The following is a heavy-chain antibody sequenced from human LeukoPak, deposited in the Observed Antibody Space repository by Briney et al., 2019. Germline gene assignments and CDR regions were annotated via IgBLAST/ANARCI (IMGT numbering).Heavy chain of an antibody. V-gene: IGHV3-48*01. J-gene: IGHJ4*02. Sequence: GGSLRLSCTASGFTFSTYSMNWVRQAPGKGLEWVSYISSTSSSIYYADSVKGRFTISRDNAKNSLYLQMNSLRAEDTAVYYCARVSCDPPVGCFDYWGQGTLVTVSS. CDR3: ARVSCDPPVGCFDY. CDR1: GFTFSTYS. CDR2: ISSTSSSI. D-gene: IGHD2-21*01.